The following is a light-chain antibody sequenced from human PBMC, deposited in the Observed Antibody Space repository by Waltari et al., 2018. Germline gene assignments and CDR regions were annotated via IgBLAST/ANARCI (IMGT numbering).Light chain of an antibody. CDR1: SGHSSNI. Sequence: QLVLTQSPSASASLGASVKFTCTLSSGHSSNIIAWHQQQPEKGPRYLMKVNSDGSHSKGDGCPDRFSGSGSGTERYLTISSVQSEDEADYYCQTGGHGTWVFGGGTKLTVL. CDR2: VNSDGSH. CDR3: QTGGHGTWV. V-gene: IGLV4-69*01. J-gene: IGLJ3*02.